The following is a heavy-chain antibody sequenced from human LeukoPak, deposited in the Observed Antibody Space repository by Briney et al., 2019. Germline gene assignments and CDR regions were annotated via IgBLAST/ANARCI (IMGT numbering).Heavy chain of an antibody. V-gene: IGHV3-30*18. CDR3: AKDRISMFRGVQRGLDY. J-gene: IGHJ4*02. CDR2: ISFDGSKT. Sequence: PGGSLRLSRAASGFTFSSYGMHWVRQAPGKGLEWVAGISFDGSKTYYADSVKGRFTISRDDPKNTLYLQMNSLRAEDTALYYCAKDRISMFRGVQRGLDYWGQGTLVTVSS. CDR1: GFTFSSYG. D-gene: IGHD3-10*01.